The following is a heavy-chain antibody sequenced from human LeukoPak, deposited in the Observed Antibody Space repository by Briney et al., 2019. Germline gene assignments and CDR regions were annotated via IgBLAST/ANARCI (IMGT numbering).Heavy chain of an antibody. CDR2: ISPSGGST. CDR1: GYTFTSNY. CDR3: ARNVRGTGGVVYYMDL. V-gene: IGHV1-46*01. Sequence: ASVKVSCKAFGYTFTSNYMHWVRQAPGQGPEWMGVISPSGGSTTYAQKFQGRVTITRNTSISTAYMELSSLRSEDTAVYYCARNVRGTGGVVYYMDLWGKGTTVTISS. J-gene: IGHJ6*03. D-gene: IGHD1/OR15-1a*01.